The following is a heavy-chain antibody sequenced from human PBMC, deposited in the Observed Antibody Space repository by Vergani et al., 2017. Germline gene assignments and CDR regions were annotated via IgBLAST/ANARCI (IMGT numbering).Heavy chain of an antibody. V-gene: IGHV1-2*02. J-gene: IGHJ5*02. CDR1: GYTFTGYY. Sequence: VQLVESGAEVKKPGASVKVSCKASGYTFTGYYMHWVRQAPGQGLEWMGWINPNSGGTNYAQKFQGRVTMTRDTSISTAYMELSRLRSDDTAVYYCAGQYCSSTSCYGFWFDPWGQGTLVTVSS. D-gene: IGHD2-2*01. CDR2: INPNSGGT. CDR3: AGQYCSSTSCYGFWFDP.